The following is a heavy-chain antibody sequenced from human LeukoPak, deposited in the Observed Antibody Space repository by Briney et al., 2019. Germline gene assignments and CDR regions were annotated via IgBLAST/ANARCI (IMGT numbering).Heavy chain of an antibody. J-gene: IGHJ4*02. D-gene: IGHD2-2*01. Sequence: PGGSLRLSCAASGFTFSSYEMNWVRQAPGKGLEWVSYISSSGSTTYYADSVKGRFTISRDNSKNTLYLQMNSLRAEDTAVYYCAKEGWVVPAAHFDYWGQGTLVTVSS. CDR1: GFTFSSYE. CDR2: ISSSGSTT. V-gene: IGHV3-48*03. CDR3: AKEGWVVPAAHFDY.